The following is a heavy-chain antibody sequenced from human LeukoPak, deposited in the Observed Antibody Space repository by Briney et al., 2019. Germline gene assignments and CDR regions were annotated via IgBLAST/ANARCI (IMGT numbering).Heavy chain of an antibody. CDR2: INHNGNVN. J-gene: IGHJ4*02. CDR3: ARGPRRERYLDY. V-gene: IGHV3-7*03. CDR1: GFTFSSYW. D-gene: IGHD5-24*01. Sequence: PGGSLRLSCAASGFTFSSYWMNWARQAPGKGLEWVASINHNGNVNYYVDSVKGRFTISRDNAKNSLYLQMSNLRAEDTAVYYCARGPRRERYLDYWGQGTLVTVSS.